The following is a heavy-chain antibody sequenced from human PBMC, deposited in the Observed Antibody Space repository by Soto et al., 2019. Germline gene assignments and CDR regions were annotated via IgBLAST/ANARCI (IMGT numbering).Heavy chain of an antibody. V-gene: IGHV4-30-4*01. J-gene: IGHJ3*02. CDR1: GGSISSGDYY. CDR2: IYYSGST. D-gene: IGHD3-22*01. Sequence: QVQLQESGPGLVKPSQTLSLTCTVSGGSISSGDYYWSWIRQPPGKGLEWVGYIYYSGSTYYNPSRKSRVTISVDTSRNPVSLQLSSVTAADTAVYYCARVSLYYDSSGYYYTDGHGAFDIWFQGTMVTVSS. CDR3: ARVSLYYDSSGYYYTDGHGAFDI.